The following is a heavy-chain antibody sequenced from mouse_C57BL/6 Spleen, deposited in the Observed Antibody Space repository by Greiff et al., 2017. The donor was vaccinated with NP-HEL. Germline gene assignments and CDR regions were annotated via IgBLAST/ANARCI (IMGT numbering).Heavy chain of an antibody. Sequence: VQLQQSGPELVKPGASVKISCKASGYSFTDYNMNWVKQSNGKSLEWIGVINPNYGTTSYNQKFKGKATFPVDQSSSTSYMQLNSLTSEDSAVYYCAIGAYDGYYLYYAMDYWGQGTSVTVSS. CDR2: INPNYGTT. V-gene: IGHV1-39*01. CDR1: GYSFTDYN. J-gene: IGHJ4*01. D-gene: IGHD2-3*01. CDR3: AIGAYDGYYLYYAMDY.